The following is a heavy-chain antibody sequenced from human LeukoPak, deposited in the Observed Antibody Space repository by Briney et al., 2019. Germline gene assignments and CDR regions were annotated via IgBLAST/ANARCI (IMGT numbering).Heavy chain of an antibody. J-gene: IGHJ4*02. CDR1: GYTLTELS. V-gene: IGHV1-24*01. CDR2: FDPEDGET. CDR3: ATDSDYGDLLYFDY. D-gene: IGHD4-17*01. Sequence: GASVKVSCKVSGYTLTELSMHWVRQAPGKGLERMGGFDPEDGETIYAQKFQGRVTMTEDTSTDTAYMELSSLRSEDTAVYYCATDSDYGDLLYFDYWGQGTLVTVSS.